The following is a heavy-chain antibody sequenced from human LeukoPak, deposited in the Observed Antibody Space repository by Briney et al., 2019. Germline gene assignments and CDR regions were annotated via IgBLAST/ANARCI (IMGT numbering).Heavy chain of an antibody. D-gene: IGHD3-22*01. CDR3: ARVKRDSSGYYSPDY. Sequence: ASLKVSCKASGYTFTSYDINWVRQTTGQGLEWMGWMNPNSGNTGYAQKFQGRVTMTRNTSISTAYMNLSSLRSEDTAAYYCARVKRDSSGYYSPDYWGQGTLVTVSS. V-gene: IGHV1-8*01. J-gene: IGHJ4*02. CDR1: GYTFTSYD. CDR2: MNPNSGNT.